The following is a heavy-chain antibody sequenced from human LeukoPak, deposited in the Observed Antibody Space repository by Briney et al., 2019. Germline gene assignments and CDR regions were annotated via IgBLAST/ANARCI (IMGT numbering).Heavy chain of an antibody. CDR1: SGSISNGVYY. CDR2: IYYSGTS. Sequence: PSETLSLTCTVSSGSISNGVYYWVWIRQPPGKGLEWIGSIYYSGTSYYNPSLTSRVTISVDTSNNQFSLKLSSVTAVDTAVYYCATAVMVAVAGGRFDYWGQGTLVTVSS. V-gene: IGHV4-39*07. J-gene: IGHJ4*02. D-gene: IGHD6-19*01. CDR3: ATAVMVAVAGGRFDY.